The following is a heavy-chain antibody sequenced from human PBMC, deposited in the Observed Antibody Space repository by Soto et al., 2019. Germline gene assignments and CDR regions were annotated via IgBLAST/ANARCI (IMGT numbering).Heavy chain of an antibody. CDR3: AVNIAATGTFDY. V-gene: IGHV1-8*01. D-gene: IGHD6-13*01. CDR1: GYTFTSFD. Sequence: QVPLVQSGAEVKKPGASVKVSCKTSGYTFTSFDINWVRQATGQGPEWMGWMNPNRDNTGYAQKFQGRVTMTRNTSRSTAYMELSSLRSEDTAVYYCAVNIAATGTFDYWGQGTLVTVSS. J-gene: IGHJ4*02. CDR2: MNPNRDNT.